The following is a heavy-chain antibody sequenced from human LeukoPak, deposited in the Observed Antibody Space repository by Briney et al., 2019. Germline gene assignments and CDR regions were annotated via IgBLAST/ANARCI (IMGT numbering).Heavy chain of an antibody. V-gene: IGHV4-31*03. D-gene: IGHD3-22*01. Sequence: PSETLSLTCTLSGASFSSGDQYWNWIRQSPGKGLEWIGSIHPSGTLYNNPSLESRVTMSMDTSKNQFSLNLNSVTAADTAVYFCSRGLDSRKLGYWGKGALVTVSS. CDR1: GASFSSGDQY. J-gene: IGHJ4*02. CDR3: SRGLDSRKLGY. CDR2: IHPSGTL.